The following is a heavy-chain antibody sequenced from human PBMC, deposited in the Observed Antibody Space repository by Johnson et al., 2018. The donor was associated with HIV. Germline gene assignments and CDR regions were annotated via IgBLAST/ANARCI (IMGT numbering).Heavy chain of an antibody. CDR3: ARLRDGYNFDAFDI. V-gene: IGHV3-11*04. J-gene: IGHJ3*02. CDR2: ISSGGNTI. D-gene: IGHD5-24*01. Sequence: QVQLVESGGGLVKPGGSLRLFCAASGFTFSDYYMNWIRQTPGKGLEWVSYISSGGNTIYYADSLKGRFTISRDNAKNSLYLQMNSLTAEDTALYYCARLRDGYNFDAFDIWGQGTMVTVSS. CDR1: GFTFSDYY.